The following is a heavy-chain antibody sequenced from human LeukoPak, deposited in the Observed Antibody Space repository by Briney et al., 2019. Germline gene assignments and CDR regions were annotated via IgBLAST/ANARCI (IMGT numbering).Heavy chain of an antibody. CDR1: GYTSISYW. J-gene: IGHJ3*02. D-gene: IGHD3-10*01. Sequence: GPSLKFSGRGSGYTSISYWIGWWRQIPEKALEWMEIIYPGDSDTRYSTSFQRQVTMSVDRSITTAYLQWSSLKASDTAIYHCARKTGGSGTYKGVFDIWGQGTMVTVSS. V-gene: IGHV5-51*01. CDR2: IYPGDSDT. CDR3: ARKTGGSGTYKGVFDI.